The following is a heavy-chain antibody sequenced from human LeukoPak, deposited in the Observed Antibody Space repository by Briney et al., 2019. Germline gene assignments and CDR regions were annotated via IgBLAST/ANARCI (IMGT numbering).Heavy chain of an antibody. D-gene: IGHD3-10*01. V-gene: IGHV3-23*01. CDR1: GFTFSSYA. J-gene: IGHJ4*01. Sequence: PGGSLRLSCAASGFTFSSYAMSWVRQAPGKGLEWVSSITTSGGSTYYADSVKGRFTISRHNSKNTVYLQMNSLRAEDTAVYSCAKYTSGTSYRGLDQWGHGTLVTVSS. CDR2: ITTSGGST. CDR3: AKYTSGTSYRGLDQ.